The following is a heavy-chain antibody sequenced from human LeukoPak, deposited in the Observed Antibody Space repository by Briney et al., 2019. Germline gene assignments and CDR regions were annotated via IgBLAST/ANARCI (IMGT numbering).Heavy chain of an antibody. CDR3: ARDYCRSISCSDY. CDR2: IWSDGSTK. V-gene: IGHV3-30*02. CDR1: GFTFSSYG. J-gene: IGHJ4*02. D-gene: IGHD2-2*01. Sequence: SGGSLRLSCAASGFTFSSYGMHWVRQAPGKGLEWVAIIWSDGSTKYYADSLKGQFTISRDNSKNTLYLQMNSLRVEDTAVYYCARDYCRSISCSDYWGQGTLVTVSS.